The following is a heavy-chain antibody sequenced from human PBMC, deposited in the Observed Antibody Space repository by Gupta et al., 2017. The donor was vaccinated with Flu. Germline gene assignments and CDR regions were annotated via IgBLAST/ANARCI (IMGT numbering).Heavy chain of an antibody. CDR2: IYPDDSNS. Sequence: EWMGIIYPDDSNSRYSPSFQGQVTISADKSRTTAYLQWSSLKASDTAIYYCVRHSVDTIMVSNIGYWGQGTLVTVSS. V-gene: IGHV5-51*01. D-gene: IGHD5-18*01. CDR3: VRHSVDTIMVSNIGY. J-gene: IGHJ4*02.